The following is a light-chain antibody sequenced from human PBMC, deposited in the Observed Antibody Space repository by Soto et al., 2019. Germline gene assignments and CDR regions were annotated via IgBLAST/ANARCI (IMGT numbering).Light chain of an antibody. V-gene: IGKV3-20*01. CDR2: GAS. J-gene: IGKJ1*01. CDR3: QQYGSSPWT. Sequence: EIVFTQSPGTLSLSPGERATLSCRASQSVSSSYLAWHQQKPGQAPRLLIYGASSRATGIPDRFSGSGSGTDFTLTISRLEPEDFAVYYCQQYGSSPWTFGQGTQVDIK. CDR1: QSVSSSY.